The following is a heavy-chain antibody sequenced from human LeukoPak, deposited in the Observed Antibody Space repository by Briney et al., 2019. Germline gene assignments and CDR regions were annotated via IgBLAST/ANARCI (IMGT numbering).Heavy chain of an antibody. CDR1: GGSFSGYY. Sequence: SETLSLTCAVYGGSFSGYYWSWIRQPPGKGLEWIGEINRSGSTNYNPSLKSRVTISVDTSKNQFSLKLSSVTAADTAVYYCARGGGVVVTASQRYFDLWGRGTLVTVSS. CDR3: ARGGGVVVTASQRYFDL. V-gene: IGHV4-34*01. J-gene: IGHJ2*01. D-gene: IGHD2-21*02. CDR2: INRSGST.